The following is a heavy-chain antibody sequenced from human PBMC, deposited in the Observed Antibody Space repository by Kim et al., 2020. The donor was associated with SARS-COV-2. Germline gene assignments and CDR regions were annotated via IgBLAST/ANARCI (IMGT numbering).Heavy chain of an antibody. V-gene: IGHV3-30*04. J-gene: IGHJ4*02. D-gene: IGHD2-2*01. CDR1: GFTFSSYA. CDR3: ARDPTRQNLPAATDY. CDR2: ISYDGSNK. Sequence: GGSLRLSCAASGFTFSSYAMHWVRQAPGKGLEWVAVISYDGSNKYYADSVKGRFTISRDNSKNTLYLQMNSLRAEDTAVYYCARDPTRQNLPAATDYWGQGTLVTVSS.